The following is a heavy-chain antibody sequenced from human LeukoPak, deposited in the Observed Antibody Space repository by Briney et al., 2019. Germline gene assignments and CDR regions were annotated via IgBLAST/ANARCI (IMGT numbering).Heavy chain of an antibody. Sequence: SETLSLTCTVSGGSISSYYWSWIRQPPGKGLEWIGYIYYSGSTNYNPSLKSRVTISVDTSKNQFSLKLSSVTAADTAVYYCARVGLYYYDSTDYWGQGTLVTVSS. J-gene: IGHJ4*02. CDR3: ARVGLYYYDSTDY. V-gene: IGHV4-59*08. D-gene: IGHD3-22*01. CDR1: GGSISSYY. CDR2: IYYSGST.